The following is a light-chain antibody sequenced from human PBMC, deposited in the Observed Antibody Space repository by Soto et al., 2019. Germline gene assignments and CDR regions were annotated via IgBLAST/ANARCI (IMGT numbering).Light chain of an antibody. CDR3: QQFGSSPRYS. Sequence: EIVLTQSPGTLSLSPGEGVTLSCRASQSVSSTYLAWYQHKPGQAPRLLIYGASNRATGIPDRFSGSGSGTDFTLTISRLEPEDFAVYYCQQFGSSPRYSFGPGTKLEIK. V-gene: IGKV3-20*01. CDR1: QSVSSTY. J-gene: IGKJ2*03. CDR2: GAS.